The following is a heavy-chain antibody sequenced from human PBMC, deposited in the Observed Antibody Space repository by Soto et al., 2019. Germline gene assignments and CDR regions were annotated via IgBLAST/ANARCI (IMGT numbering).Heavy chain of an antibody. CDR1: GGTFSSYA. CDR3: ARRRSILSGMDV. J-gene: IGHJ6*02. V-gene: IGHV1-69*13. CDR2: IIPIFGTA. Sequence: SVKVSCKASGGTFSSYAISWVRQAPGQGLGWMGGIIPIFGTANYAQKFQGRVTITADESTSTAYMELSSLRSEDTAVYYCARRRSILSGMDVWGQGTTVTVSS.